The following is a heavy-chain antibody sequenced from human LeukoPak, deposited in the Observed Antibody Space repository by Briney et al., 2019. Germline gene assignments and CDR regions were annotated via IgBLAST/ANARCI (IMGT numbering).Heavy chain of an antibody. D-gene: IGHD6-19*01. Sequence: PGGSLRLSCAASGFTVSSNYMSWVRQAPGKGLEWVSVIYSGGSTYYADSVKGRFTISRDNSKNTLYLQMNSLRAEDTAVYYCARTGITVASDAFDIWGQGTMVTVSS. CDR2: IYSGGST. CDR3: ARTGITVASDAFDI. V-gene: IGHV3-53*05. CDR1: GFTVSSNY. J-gene: IGHJ3*02.